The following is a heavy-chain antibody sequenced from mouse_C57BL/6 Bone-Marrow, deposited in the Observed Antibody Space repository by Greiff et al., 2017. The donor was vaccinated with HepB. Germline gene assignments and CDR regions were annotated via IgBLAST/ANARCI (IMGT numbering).Heavy chain of an antibody. J-gene: IGHJ2*01. CDR3: TREAIYYYGSSYFDY. CDR2: ISSGGDYI. CDR1: GFTFSSYA. Sequence: EVQVVESGEGLVKPGGSLKLSCAASGFTFSSYAMSWVRQTPEKRLEWVAYISSGGDYIYYADTVKGRFTISRDNARNTLYLQMSSLKSEDTAMYYCTREAIYYYGSSYFDYWGQGTTLTVSS. D-gene: IGHD1-1*01. V-gene: IGHV5-9-1*02.